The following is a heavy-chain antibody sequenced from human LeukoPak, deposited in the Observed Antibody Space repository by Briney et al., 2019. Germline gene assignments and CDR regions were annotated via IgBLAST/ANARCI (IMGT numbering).Heavy chain of an antibody. D-gene: IGHD3-22*01. CDR3: ARGGGIYYDSSGSPSWDY. J-gene: IGHJ4*02. CDR2: IYYSGST. CDR1: GGSISSGDYY. Sequence: SETLSLTCTVSGGSISSGDYYWSWIRQPPGKGLEWIGYIYYSGSTYYNPSLKSRVTISVDTSKNQFSLKLSSVTAAETAVYYCARGGGIYYDSSGSPSWDYWGQGTLVTVSS. V-gene: IGHV4-30-4*01.